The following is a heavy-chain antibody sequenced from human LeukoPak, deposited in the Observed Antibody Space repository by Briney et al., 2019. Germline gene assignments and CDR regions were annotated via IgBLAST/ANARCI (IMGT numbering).Heavy chain of an antibody. D-gene: IGHD6-13*01. J-gene: IGHJ6*03. V-gene: IGHV5-51*01. CDR3: ARQGAAGKYYYYYMDV. Sequence: GESLKISCKGSGYSFTSYWIGWVRPMPGKGLEWMGIIYPGDSDTRYSPSFQGQVTISVDKSINTAYLEWSSLKASDTAIYYCARQGAAGKYYYYYMDVWGKGTTVTVSS. CDR1: GYSFTSYW. CDR2: IYPGDSDT.